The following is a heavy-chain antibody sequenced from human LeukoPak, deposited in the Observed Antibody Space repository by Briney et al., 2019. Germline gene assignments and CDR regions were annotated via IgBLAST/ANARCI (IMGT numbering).Heavy chain of an antibody. CDR1: GGSISSSTYY. CDR2: IYYSGTT. CDR3: AGGRSSVLGY. Sequence: SETLSLTCTVPGGSISSSTYYWGWIRQPPGKGLEWIGSIYYSGTTYYNPSLKSRVTISADTSKNQFSLKLSSVTAADTAVYYCAGGRSSVLGYWGQGTLVTVSS. V-gene: IGHV4-39*01. D-gene: IGHD6-19*01. J-gene: IGHJ4*02.